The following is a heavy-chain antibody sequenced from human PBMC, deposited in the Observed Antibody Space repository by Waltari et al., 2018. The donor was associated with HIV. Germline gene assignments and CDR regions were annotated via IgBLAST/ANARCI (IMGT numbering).Heavy chain of an antibody. J-gene: IGHJ6*02. D-gene: IGHD2-2*01. Sequence: EEQLVESGGGLVKPGGSLRLSCAVSGSTFSSYYMNWVRQAPGKGLEWVSYISSSGDDIYYADSVKGRFTISRDNANNSLFLQMSSLRAEDMAVYYCAKFTSCRGNTCSYGMQVWGQGTTVIVS. CDR1: GSTFSSYY. CDR3: AKFTSCRGNTCSYGMQV. CDR2: ISSSGDDI. V-gene: IGHV3-21*06.